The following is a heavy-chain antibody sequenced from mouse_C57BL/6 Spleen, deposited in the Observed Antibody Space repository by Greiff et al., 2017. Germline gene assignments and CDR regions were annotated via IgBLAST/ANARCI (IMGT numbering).Heavy chain of an antibody. V-gene: IGHV1-47*01. J-gene: IGHJ2*01. D-gene: IGHD4-1*02. CDR2: FLPYNNDT. CDR1: GYTFTTYP. Sequence: QVQLQQSGAELVKPGASVKMSCTASGYTFTTYPIRWLKQIHGRTLEGIGNFLPYNNDTKYNEKFKGKATLTVEKSSSTVYLELSRLTSDDAAVYYCARGDSTGVVDYWGQGTTLTVSS. CDR3: ARGDSTGVVDY.